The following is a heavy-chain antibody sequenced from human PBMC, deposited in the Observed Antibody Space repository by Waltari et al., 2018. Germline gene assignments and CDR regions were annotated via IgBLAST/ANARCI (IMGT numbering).Heavy chain of an antibody. CDR3: ARASRIAARPGGWFDP. V-gene: IGHV4-59*01. Sequence: QVQLQESGPGLVKPSETLSLTCTVSGGSISSYYWSWIRQPPGKGLEWIGYIYYSESTNYNPSLKSRVTISVDTSKNQFSLKLSSVTAADTAVYYCARASRIAARPGGWFDPWGQGTLVTVSS. CDR1: GGSISSYY. CDR2: IYYSEST. J-gene: IGHJ5*02. D-gene: IGHD6-6*01.